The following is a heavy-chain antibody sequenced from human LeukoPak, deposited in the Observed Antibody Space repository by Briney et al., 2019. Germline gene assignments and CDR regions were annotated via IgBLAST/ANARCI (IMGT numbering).Heavy chain of an antibody. CDR1: GYSFTSYW. Sequence: GESLKISCKGSGYSFTSYWIGWVRQMPGKGLEWMGIIYPGDSDTRYSPSFQGQVTISADKSISTAYLQWSSLKASDTAMYYCARHVKRRIQSPEKEYYYYYMDVWGKGTTVTVSS. J-gene: IGHJ6*03. V-gene: IGHV5-51*01. CDR3: ARHVKRRIQSPEKEYYYYYMDV. D-gene: IGHD5-18*01. CDR2: IYPGDSDT.